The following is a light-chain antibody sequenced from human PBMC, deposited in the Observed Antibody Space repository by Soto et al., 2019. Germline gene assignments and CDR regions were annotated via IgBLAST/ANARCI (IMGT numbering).Light chain of an antibody. V-gene: IGKV3-20*01. Sequence: EVVLTQSPGTLSLSPGERATLSCRASQSVSSGYLGWYQQKPGQSPRPLIYGASSRATGIPDRFSGSGSGTDFTLTISRLEAEDVAVYFCQQYTYSPWTFGQGTKVEIK. CDR1: QSVSSGY. J-gene: IGKJ1*01. CDR3: QQYTYSPWT. CDR2: GAS.